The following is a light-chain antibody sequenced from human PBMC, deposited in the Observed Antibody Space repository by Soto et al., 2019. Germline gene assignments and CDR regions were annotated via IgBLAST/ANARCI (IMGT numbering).Light chain of an antibody. V-gene: IGLV2-14*01. CDR1: SSDVDGYNS. CDR2: DVS. Sequence: QSALTQPAFVSGSPGQSITISCTGTSSDVDGYNSVSWYQQRPGKAPKLMIYDVSNRPSGVSNRFSGSKSGNTASLTISGLQAEDEADYYCSSYTSSSTLFGTGTKLTVL. J-gene: IGLJ1*01. CDR3: SSYTSSSTL.